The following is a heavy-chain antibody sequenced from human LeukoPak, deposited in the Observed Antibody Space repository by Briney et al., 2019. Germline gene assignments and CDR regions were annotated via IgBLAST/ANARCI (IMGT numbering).Heavy chain of an antibody. CDR1: GGTFSSYA. J-gene: IGHJ4*02. D-gene: IGHD3-10*01. CDR2: MNPNSGNT. CDR3: ARATSGSGSAYFDY. V-gene: IGHV1-8*02. Sequence: GSSVKVSCKASGGTFSSYAISWVRQAPGQGLEWMGWMNPNSGNTGYAQKIQGRVTMTRDTSISTAYMELSSLRSEDTAVYYCARATSGSGSAYFDYWGQGTLVTVSS.